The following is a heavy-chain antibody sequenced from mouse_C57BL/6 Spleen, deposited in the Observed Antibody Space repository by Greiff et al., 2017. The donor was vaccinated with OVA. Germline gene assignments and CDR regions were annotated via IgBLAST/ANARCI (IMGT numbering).Heavy chain of an antibody. CDR1: GYTFTSYW. CDR3: ARRYGYDVGFAD. Sequence: QVQLQQSGAELVKPGASVKMSCKASGYTFTSYWITWVKQRPGQGLEWIGDIYPGSGSTNYNEKFKSKATLTVDTSSSTAYMQLSSLTSEDSAVYYCARRYGYDVGFADWGQGTLVTVSA. D-gene: IGHD2-2*01. V-gene: IGHV1-55*01. J-gene: IGHJ3*01. CDR2: IYPGSGST.